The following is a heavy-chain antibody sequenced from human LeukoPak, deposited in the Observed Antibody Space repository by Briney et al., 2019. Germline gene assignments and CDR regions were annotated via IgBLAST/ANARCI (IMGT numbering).Heavy chain of an antibody. CDR2: ISSSGSTI. D-gene: IGHD4-17*01. J-gene: IGHJ4*02. V-gene: IGHV3-48*03. CDR1: GFTFSSYE. Sequence: GGSLRLSCVASGFTFSSYEMNRVRQAPGKGLEWVSYISSSGSTIYYADSVKGRFTISRDNAKNSLYLQMNSLRAEDTAVYYCARFGTTVTRNYWGQGTLVTVS. CDR3: ARFGTTVTRNY.